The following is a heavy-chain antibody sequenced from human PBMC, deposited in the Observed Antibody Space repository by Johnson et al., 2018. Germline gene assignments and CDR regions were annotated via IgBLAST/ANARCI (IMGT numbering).Heavy chain of an antibody. CDR2: ISWNSGSI. D-gene: IGHD6-19*01. J-gene: IGHJ6*02. CDR1: GFTFDDYA. CDR3: AKGPNGYSSGWYFGMDV. Sequence: VQLVESGGGLVQPGRSLRLSCAASGFTFDDYAMHWVRQAPGKGLEWVSGISWNSGSIGYADSVKGRFTIARDNAKNPLYLQRNSRRDGATAVNFWAKGPNGYSSGWYFGMDVWGQGTTVTVSS. V-gene: IGHV3-9*01.